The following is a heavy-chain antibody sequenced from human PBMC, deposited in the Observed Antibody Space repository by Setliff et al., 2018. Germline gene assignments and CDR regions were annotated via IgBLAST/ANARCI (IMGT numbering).Heavy chain of an antibody. J-gene: IGHJ3*01. D-gene: IGHD6-6*01. Sequence: SGPTLVNPTQTLTLTCTFSGFSLSASGLAVGWIRQPPGKALEWLALISWDDDEHYNPSLRTRLTISKDTSRNQVILTMTNMDPADTATYYCARLPPLVQNNGASNHTFDVWGPGAVVTVSS. CDR2: ISWDDDE. CDR3: ARLPPLVQNNGASNHTFDV. CDR1: GFSLSASGLA. V-gene: IGHV2-5*02.